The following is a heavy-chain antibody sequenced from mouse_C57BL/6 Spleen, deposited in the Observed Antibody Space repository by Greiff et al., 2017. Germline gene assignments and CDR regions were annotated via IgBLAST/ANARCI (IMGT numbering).Heavy chain of an antibody. J-gene: IGHJ4*01. CDR1: GYTFTSYT. D-gene: IGHD2-4*01. CDR3: ARVGLRDYYAMDF. CDR2: INPSSGYT. V-gene: IGHV1-4*01. Sequence: QVQLQQSGAELARPGASVKMSCKASGYTFTSYTMHWVKQRPGQGLEWIGYINPSSGYTKYNQKFKDKATLTADKSSSTAYMQLSSLTSEDSAVYYCARVGLRDYYAMDFWGPGTSVTVSS.